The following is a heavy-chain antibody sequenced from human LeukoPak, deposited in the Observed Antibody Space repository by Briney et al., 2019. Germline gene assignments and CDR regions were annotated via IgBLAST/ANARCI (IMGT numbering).Heavy chain of an antibody. J-gene: IGHJ4*02. D-gene: IGHD3-10*01. CDR3: ARGSGYYGSGSLDY. Sequence: GGSLRLSCAASGFTFSTYSMNWVRQAPGKGLEGVSYISSSSSTIYYADSVKGRFTISRDNAKNSLYLQMNSLRAEDTAVYYCARGSGYYGSGSLDYWGQGTLVTVSS. CDR2: ISSSSSTI. V-gene: IGHV3-48*01. CDR1: GFTFSTYS.